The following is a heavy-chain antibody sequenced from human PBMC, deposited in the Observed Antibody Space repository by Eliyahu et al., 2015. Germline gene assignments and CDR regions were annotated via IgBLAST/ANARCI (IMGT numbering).Heavy chain of an antibody. CDR2: IFRTGTP. J-gene: IGHJ5*02. V-gene: IGHV4-38-2*02. D-gene: IGHD2-2*01. CDR3: ARERGHCTNNRCYCWFDT. Sequence: QLQLQESGPGLVKTSETLSLTCAVSGYSISXGYYWGWIRQSPGKGLEWIGTIFRTGTPYSNPSLRSRVTMSVDTSENQFSLKLNSVTAADTAVYYCARERGHCTNNRCYCWFDTWGQGTLVTVSA. CDR1: GYSISXGYY.